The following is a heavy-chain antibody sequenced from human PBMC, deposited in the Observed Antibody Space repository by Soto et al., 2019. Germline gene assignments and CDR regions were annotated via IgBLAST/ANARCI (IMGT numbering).Heavy chain of an antibody. J-gene: IGHJ6*02. D-gene: IGHD3-10*01. V-gene: IGHV1-2*02. CDR3: ARDRAYYYGSGSYYMGYYYYYGMDV. CDR1: GYTFTGYY. Sequence: GASVKVSCKASGYTFTGYYMHWVRQAPGQGLEWMGWINPNSGGTNYAQKFQGRVTMTRDTSISTAYMELSRLRSDGTAVYYCARDRAYYYGSGSYYMGYYYYYGMDVWGQGTTVTVSS. CDR2: INPNSGGT.